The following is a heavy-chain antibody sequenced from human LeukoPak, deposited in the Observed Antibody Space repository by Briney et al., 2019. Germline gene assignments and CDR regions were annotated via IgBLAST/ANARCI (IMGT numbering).Heavy chain of an antibody. CDR1: GHTFTAYY. D-gene: IGHD1-26*01. Sequence: ASVKASCKASGHTFTAYYLHWLRQSPGQGLEWRGCVNPNSGDTNYAQKFQGSVTMTRDTSISTVYMELSRLRSDERAVYYCAGGGGSYWWFDSWGQGTLVTVS. J-gene: IGHJ5*01. CDR3: AGGGGSYWWFDS. V-gene: IGHV1-2*02. CDR2: VNPNSGDT.